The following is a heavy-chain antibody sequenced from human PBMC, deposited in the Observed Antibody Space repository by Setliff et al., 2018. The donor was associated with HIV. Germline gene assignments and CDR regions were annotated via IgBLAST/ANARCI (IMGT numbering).Heavy chain of an antibody. CDR2: INPDSGGT. CDR1: GGTFSSSA. D-gene: IGHD3-9*01. J-gene: IGHJ6*03. Sequence: ASVKVSCKPSGGTFSSSAINWVRQAPGQGLEWMGWINPDSGGTKYSRKFEDRVTMSGDTSINTGFMELNSLRSDDTAVYYCARDVSGFDLFSSYMDVWGKGTTVTVSS. CDR3: ARDVSGFDLFSSYMDV. V-gene: IGHV1-2*02.